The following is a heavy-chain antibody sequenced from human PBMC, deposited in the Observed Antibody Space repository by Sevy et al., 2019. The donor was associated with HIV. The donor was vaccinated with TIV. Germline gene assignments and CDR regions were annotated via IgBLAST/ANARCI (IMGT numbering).Heavy chain of an antibody. V-gene: IGHV3-23*01. CDR3: ASGDTTMITDLDY. CDR2: INNGGST. J-gene: IGHJ4*02. CDR1: GFTFSNYA. Sequence: GGSLRLSCGASGFTFSNYAMSWVRQAPGKGPEWVSGINNGGSTYYEDSVKGRFTISRDNSKKMVFLQMNSPRAEATADYYCASGDTTMITDLDYWGQGTLVTVSS. D-gene: IGHD5-18*01.